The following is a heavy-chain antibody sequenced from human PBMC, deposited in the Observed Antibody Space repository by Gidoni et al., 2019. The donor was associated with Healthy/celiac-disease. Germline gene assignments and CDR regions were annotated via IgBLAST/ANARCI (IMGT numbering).Heavy chain of an antibody. Sequence: QVQLVESGGGVVQPGRSLRLACAASGFTFRSYGMHWVRQAPGKGLEWVAVIWYDGSNKYYADSVKGRFTISRDNSKNTLYLQMNSLRAEDTAVYYCARDGDYDIFTGYPRGFDYWGQGTLVTVSS. CDR1: GFTFRSYG. CDR3: ARDGDYDIFTGYPRGFDY. D-gene: IGHD3-9*01. CDR2: IWYDGSNK. V-gene: IGHV3-33*01. J-gene: IGHJ4*02.